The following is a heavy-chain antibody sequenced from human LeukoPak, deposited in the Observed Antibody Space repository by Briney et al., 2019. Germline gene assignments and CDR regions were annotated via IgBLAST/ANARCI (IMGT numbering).Heavy chain of an antibody. J-gene: IGHJ4*02. CDR1: GYTFTGYY. CDR3: ARERGSRERNIAAAGY. D-gene: IGHD6-13*01. CDR2: INPNSGGT. Sequence: ASVKVSCKASGYTFTGYYMHWVRQASGQGLEWMGWINPNSGGTNYAQKFQGRVTMTRDTSISTAYMELSRLRSDDTAVYYCARERGSRERNIAAAGYWGQGTLVTVSS. V-gene: IGHV1-2*02.